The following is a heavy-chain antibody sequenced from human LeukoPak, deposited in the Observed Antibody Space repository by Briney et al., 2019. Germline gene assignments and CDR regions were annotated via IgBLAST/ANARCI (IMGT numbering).Heavy chain of an antibody. CDR1: GDSVSTSYY. V-gene: IGHV4-61*02. CDR2: IYTSGSS. Sequence: SETLSLTCTVSGDSVSTSYYWSWIRQPAGKGLEWIGRIYTSGSSNYNPSLKSRVTISVDTSKNQFSLKLSSVTAADTAIYYCARGYCSGARYYGLVAFDIWGQGTMVTVSS. J-gene: IGHJ3*02. CDR3: ARGYCSGARYYGLVAFDI. D-gene: IGHD2-15*01.